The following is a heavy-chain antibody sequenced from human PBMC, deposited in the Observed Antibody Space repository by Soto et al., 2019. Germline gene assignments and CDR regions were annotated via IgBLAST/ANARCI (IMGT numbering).Heavy chain of an antibody. D-gene: IGHD1-26*01. Sequence: QLQLQESGPGLVKPSETLSLTCTVSGGSISSSSYYWGWIRQPPGKGLEWIGSIYYSGSTYYNPSLKSRVTISVDTSKNQFSLKLSSVTAADTAVYYCARLPVGATFWFDPWGQGTLVTVSS. CDR1: GGSISSSSYY. CDR2: IYYSGST. V-gene: IGHV4-39*01. CDR3: ARLPVGATFWFDP. J-gene: IGHJ5*02.